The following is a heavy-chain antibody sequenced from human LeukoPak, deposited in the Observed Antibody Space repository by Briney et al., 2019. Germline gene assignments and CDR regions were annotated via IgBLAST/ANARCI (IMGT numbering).Heavy chain of an antibody. Sequence: SETLSLTCTVSGGSISSSSYYWGWIRQPPGKGLEWIGSIYYSGSTYYNPSLKSRVTISVDTSKNQFSLKLSSVTAADTAVYYCARANSGSGSYYKTLDWFDPWGQGTLVTVSS. V-gene: IGHV4-39*07. J-gene: IGHJ5*02. CDR2: IYYSGST. CDR1: GGSISSSSYY. CDR3: ARANSGSGSYYKTLDWFDP. D-gene: IGHD3-10*01.